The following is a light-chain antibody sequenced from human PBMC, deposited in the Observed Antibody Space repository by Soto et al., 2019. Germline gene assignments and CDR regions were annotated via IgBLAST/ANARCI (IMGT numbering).Light chain of an antibody. Sequence: QSVLTQPPSVSGAPGQRITISCTGSSSNIGAGYVVHWYQQLPGTAPKLLISDDNNRPSGVPDRFSSSKSGTSASLAITGLQAEDEADYYCQSYDNSHDWDVVFGGGTQLTVL. CDR3: QSYDNSHDWDVV. V-gene: IGLV1-40*01. J-gene: IGLJ2*01. CDR2: DDN. CDR1: SSNIGAGYV.